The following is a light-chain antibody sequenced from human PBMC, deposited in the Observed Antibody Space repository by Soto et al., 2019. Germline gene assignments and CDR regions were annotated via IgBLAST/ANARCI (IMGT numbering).Light chain of an antibody. J-gene: IGKJ1*01. CDR2: GAS. CDR3: QQYNNWTT. CDR1: QSVSSN. Sequence: EIVMTQSPATLSVSPGERATLSCRASQSVSSNLAWYQQKPGQAPRLLIYGASTRATGIPARFSGSGSGTAFPLTISSLQSEDFAVYYCQQYNNWTTFGQGTKVEI. V-gene: IGKV3-15*01.